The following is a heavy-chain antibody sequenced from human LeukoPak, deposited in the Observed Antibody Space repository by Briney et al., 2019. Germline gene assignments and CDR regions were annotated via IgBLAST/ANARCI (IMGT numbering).Heavy chain of an antibody. CDR3: ARVMVRGVRFNGMDV. CDR2: IWYDGSNK. D-gene: IGHD3-10*01. V-gene: IGHV3-33*08. Sequence: GGSLRLSCAASGFTFSSYEMNWVRQAPGKGLEWVAVIWYDGSNKYYADSVKGRFTISRDNSKNTLYLQMNSLRAEDTAVYYCARVMVRGVRFNGMDVWGKGTTVTVSS. J-gene: IGHJ6*04. CDR1: GFTFSSYE.